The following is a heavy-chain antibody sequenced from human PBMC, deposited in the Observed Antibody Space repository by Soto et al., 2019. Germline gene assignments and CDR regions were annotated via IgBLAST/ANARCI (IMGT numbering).Heavy chain of an antibody. V-gene: IGHV1-18*01. Sequence: QVQLVQSGAEVKKPGASVKVSCKASGYTFTSYGISWVRPAPGQALEWMGWISAYNGNTNYAQKLQGRVTMTTDTSTSTDYMELRSLRSYDTAVYYCARDPYGGNSWDYWGQGTLVTLSS. J-gene: IGHJ4*02. D-gene: IGHD4-17*01. CDR1: GYTFTSYG. CDR2: ISAYNGNT. CDR3: ARDPYGGNSWDY.